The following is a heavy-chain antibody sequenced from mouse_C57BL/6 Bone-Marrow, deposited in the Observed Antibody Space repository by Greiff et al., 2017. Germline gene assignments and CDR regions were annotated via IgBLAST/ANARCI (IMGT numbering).Heavy chain of an antibody. J-gene: IGHJ4*01. CDR2: IDPSDSET. CDR1: GYTFTSYW. CDR3: ARGTGYGRYYYAMDY. D-gene: IGHD1-1*01. V-gene: IGHV1-52*01. Sequence: VQLQQPGAELVRPGSSVKLSCKASGYTFTSYWMHWVKQRPIQGLEWIGNIDPSDSETHYNQKFKDKATLTVDKSSSTAYMQLSSLTSEDSAVYYCARGTGYGRYYYAMDYWGQGTSVTVSS.